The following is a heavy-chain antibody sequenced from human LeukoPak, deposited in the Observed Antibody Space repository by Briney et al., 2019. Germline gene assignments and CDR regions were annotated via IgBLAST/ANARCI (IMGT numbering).Heavy chain of an antibody. CDR1: GYTFTNYA. CDR3: ASGSYSRY. CDR2: INAGNGNT. Sequence: ASVKVSCKASGYTFTNYAIHWVRQAPGPRLEWMGWINAGNGNTKYSQEFQGRVTMTRNTSVSTAYMELSSLRSEDTAVYYCASGSYSRYWGQGTLVTVSS. V-gene: IGHV1-3*03. D-gene: IGHD1-26*01. J-gene: IGHJ4*02.